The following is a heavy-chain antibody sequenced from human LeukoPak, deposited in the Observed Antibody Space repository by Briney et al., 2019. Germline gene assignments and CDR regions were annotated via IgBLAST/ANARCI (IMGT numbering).Heavy chain of an antibody. CDR3: ARPSSLDGSGRYSIDY. Sequence: GGSLRLSCAVSGFTVSNNFMNWVRQAPGKGLEWVSVTHSDGTTYFADSVQGRFTISRDNSKNTLYLQMNSLRDEDTAVYYCARPSSLDGSGRYSIDYWVQGALVTVSS. J-gene: IGHJ4*02. CDR1: GFTVSNNF. D-gene: IGHD3-10*01. V-gene: IGHV3-66*01. CDR2: THSDGTT.